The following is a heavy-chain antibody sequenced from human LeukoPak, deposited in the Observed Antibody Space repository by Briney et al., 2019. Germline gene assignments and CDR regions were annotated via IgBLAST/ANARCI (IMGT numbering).Heavy chain of an antibody. Sequence: ASVKVSCKASGYTFTSYDINWVRQATEQGLEWMGWMNPNSGNTDYAQKFQGRVTMTRNTSISTAYMELSSLRSEDTAVYYCARGVWHYYESENYYLNWFDPWGQGTLVTVSS. CDR1: GYTFTSYD. CDR2: MNPNSGNT. J-gene: IGHJ5*02. CDR3: ARGVWHYYESENYYLNWFDP. D-gene: IGHD3-10*01. V-gene: IGHV1-8*01.